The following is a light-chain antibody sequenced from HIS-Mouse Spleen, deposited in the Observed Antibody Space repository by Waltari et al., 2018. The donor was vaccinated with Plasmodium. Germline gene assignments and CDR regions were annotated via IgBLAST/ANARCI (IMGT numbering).Light chain of an antibody. Sequence: QSALTQPASVSGSPGQSLTISCTGTSSDVGGYNSVSWYQQHPGKAPKLMIYDVSNRPSGVSNRFSGSKSGNTASLTISGLQAEDEADYYCSSYTSSSTAFGTGTKVTVL. J-gene: IGLJ1*01. CDR2: DVS. CDR3: SSYTSSSTA. CDR1: SSDVGGYNS. V-gene: IGLV2-14*03.